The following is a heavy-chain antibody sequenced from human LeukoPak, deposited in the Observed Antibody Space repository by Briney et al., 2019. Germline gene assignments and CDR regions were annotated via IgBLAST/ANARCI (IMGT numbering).Heavy chain of an antibody. V-gene: IGHV3-11*04. J-gene: IGHJ6*03. Sequence: GGSLRLSCAASGFTFSDYYMSWIRQAPGKGLEWVSYISSSGSTIYYADSVKGRFTISRDNAKNSLYLQMNSLRAEDTAVYYCARDKAAPGYYYYYMDVWGKGTTVTVSS. D-gene: IGHD6-13*01. CDR2: ISSSGSTI. CDR1: GFTFSDYY. CDR3: ARDKAAPGYYYYYMDV.